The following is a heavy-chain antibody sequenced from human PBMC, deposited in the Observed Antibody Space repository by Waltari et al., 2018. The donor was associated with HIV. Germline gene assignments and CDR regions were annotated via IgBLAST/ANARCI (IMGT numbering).Heavy chain of an antibody. V-gene: IGHV1-8*01. D-gene: IGHD3-3*01. Sequence: QVQLVQSGAEVKKPGASVKVSCKASGYTFTSYDLNWVRQATGPGLEWMGWMNPNSGNTGYAQKFQGRVTMTRNTSISTAYMELSSLRSEDTAVYYCARGSKTIFGVVMQDYWGQGTLVTVSS. CDR2: MNPNSGNT. J-gene: IGHJ4*02. CDR3: ARGSKTIFGVVMQDY. CDR1: GYTFTSYD.